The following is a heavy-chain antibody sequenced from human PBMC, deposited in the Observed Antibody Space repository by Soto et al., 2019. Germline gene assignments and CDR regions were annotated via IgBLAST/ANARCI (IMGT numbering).Heavy chain of an antibody. CDR2: IYHTGST. Sequence: SETLSLTCTVSGGSVSDDNYYWSWIRQPPGKRLEWIGYIYHTGSTNFNPSLKSRVTMSVDTSKNQFSLTLNSVTAADTAVYYCARGNWKGDYWGQGTLVTV. V-gene: IGHV4-61*01. CDR1: GGSVSDDNYY. J-gene: IGHJ4*02. CDR3: ARGNWKGDY. D-gene: IGHD1-20*01.